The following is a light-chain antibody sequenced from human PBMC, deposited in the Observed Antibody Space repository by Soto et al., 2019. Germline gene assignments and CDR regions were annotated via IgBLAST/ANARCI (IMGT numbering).Light chain of an antibody. Sequence: EVVMTQSPATLSVSPGERASLSCRASQNVPTYLAWYQQKPGQSPRLLIYGASTRATGIPARFSGSGSGTEFTLTISSLQSEDFAVYYCQQYNYWPGTFGQGTKLEIK. V-gene: IGKV3-15*01. CDR1: QNVPTY. J-gene: IGKJ2*01. CDR2: GAS. CDR3: QQYNYWPGT.